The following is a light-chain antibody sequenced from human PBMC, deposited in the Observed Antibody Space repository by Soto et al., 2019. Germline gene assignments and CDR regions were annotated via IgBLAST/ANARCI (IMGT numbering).Light chain of an antibody. CDR2: DAS. V-gene: IGKV3-15*01. CDR3: QQYGDPPRT. J-gene: IGKJ1*01. Sequence: EVVLTQSPATLSVSPWDRATLSCGASQYIGSAVAWYHQRSGQAPRLLIFDASIRVPTTPARFSGSVSGTEFTLTISSLESEDFAVYFCQQYGDPPRTFGPGTKV. CDR1: QYIGSA.